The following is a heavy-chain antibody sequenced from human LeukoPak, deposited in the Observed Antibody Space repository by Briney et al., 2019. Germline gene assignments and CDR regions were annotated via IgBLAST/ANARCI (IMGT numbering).Heavy chain of an antibody. J-gene: IGHJ4*02. CDR3: AREGGYCSSTSCYTIDY. CDR2: IYTSGST. D-gene: IGHD2-2*02. Sequence: KSSETLSLTCTVSGGSISSGSYYWSWIRQPAGKGLEWIGRIYTSGSTNYNPSLKSRVTISVDTSKNQFSLKLSSVTAADTAVYYCAREGGYCSSTSCYTIDYWGQGTLVTVSS. CDR1: GGSISSGSYY. V-gene: IGHV4-61*02.